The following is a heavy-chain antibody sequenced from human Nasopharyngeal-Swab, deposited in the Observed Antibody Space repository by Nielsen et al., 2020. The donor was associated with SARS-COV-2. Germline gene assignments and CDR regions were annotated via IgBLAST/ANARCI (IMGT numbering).Heavy chain of an antibody. V-gene: IGHV3-53*04. Sequence: WVRQPRKTRLEWVSVLYSGGSVYYPDSVTGRFTLSRLNSMHTVYLQLNILRPEDTAIYYCARSLLWSGSSYWHYKYMDVWGKGTTVTVSS. CDR3: ARSLLWSGSSYWHYKYMDV. CDR2: LYSGGSV. D-gene: IGHD3-3*01. J-gene: IGHJ6*03.